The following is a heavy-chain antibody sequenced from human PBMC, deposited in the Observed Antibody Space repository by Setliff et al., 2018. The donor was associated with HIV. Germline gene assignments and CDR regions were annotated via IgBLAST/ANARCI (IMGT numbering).Heavy chain of an antibody. J-gene: IGHJ6*02. CDR1: GFTFSDYY. Sequence: GSLRLSCAASGFTFSDYYMGWIRQAPGKGLEWVSYISGRSSDPNYADSVKGRFTISRDNAKNSVYLQMNSLRAEDTAMYYCARKLRPGHGVDVWGQGTTVTVSS. V-gene: IGHV3-11*03. CDR3: ARKLRPGHGVDV. D-gene: IGHD3-10*01. CDR2: ISGRSSDP.